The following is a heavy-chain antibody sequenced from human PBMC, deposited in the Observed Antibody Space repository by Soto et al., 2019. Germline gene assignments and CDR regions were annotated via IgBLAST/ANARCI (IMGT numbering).Heavy chain of an antibody. CDR3: ARAPHYGGDDSRYYNYSGRDF. Sequence: PGESLKISCKGSGYSFTSYWIGWVRQMPGKGLEWMGIIYPGDSDTRYSPSFQGQVTISADKSISTAYLQWSSLKASDTAMYYCARAPHYGGDDSRYYNYSGRDFGGKGTTVTVS. V-gene: IGHV5-51*01. D-gene: IGHD5-12*01. J-gene: IGHJ6*04. CDR2: IYPGDSDT. CDR1: GYSFTSYW.